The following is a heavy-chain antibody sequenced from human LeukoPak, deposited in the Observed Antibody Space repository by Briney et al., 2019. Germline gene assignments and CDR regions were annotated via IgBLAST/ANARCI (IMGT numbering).Heavy chain of an antibody. CDR1: GFTFSHYC. CDR3: VPTDSSGLD. V-gene: IGHV3-74*01. D-gene: IGHD3-22*01. CDR2: TNTDGSST. Sequence: PGGSLRLSCEASGFTFSHYCMHWVRQAPGKGLVWVSRTNTDGSSTSYVDSVKGRFTISRDNANNTMYLQMNSLRAEDTAMYYCVPTDSSGLDWGQGTLVTVSS. J-gene: IGHJ4*02.